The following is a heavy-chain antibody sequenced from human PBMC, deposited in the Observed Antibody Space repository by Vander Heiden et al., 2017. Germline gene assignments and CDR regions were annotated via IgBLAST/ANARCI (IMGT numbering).Heavy chain of an antibody. CDR2: IYSSRST. CDR1: GTSVSSSTYY. D-gene: IGHD6-19*01. J-gene: IGHJ6*02. Sequence: QLQLQESGPGLVKPSETLSLTSAVSGTSVSSSTYYWGWIRQPTGKGLEWIGTIYSSRSTYYNPSLTSRVTISVDTSKNQFSLKVSSVTAADTAVYYCARLNSGWSFAGSLDKHYHYNMDVWGQGTTVTVSS. V-gene: IGHV4-39*01. CDR3: ARLNSGWSFAGSLDKHYHYNMDV.